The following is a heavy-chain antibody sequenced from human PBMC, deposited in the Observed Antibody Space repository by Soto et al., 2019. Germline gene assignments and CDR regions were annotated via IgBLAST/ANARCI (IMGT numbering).Heavy chain of an antibody. D-gene: IGHD3-16*01. Sequence: QVQLVQAGAEVKQPGSSVKVSCKASGGTFSSYAISWVRQAPGRGLEWMGGIIPIFGTANYAQKFQGRVTITGDEPTSTASMDLSSMRSEDTPVYYCARVVGGGRSCDYWGQGNLVTVSS. CDR1: GGTFSSYA. V-gene: IGHV1-69*01. CDR3: ARVVGGGRSCDY. J-gene: IGHJ4*02. CDR2: IIPIFGTA.